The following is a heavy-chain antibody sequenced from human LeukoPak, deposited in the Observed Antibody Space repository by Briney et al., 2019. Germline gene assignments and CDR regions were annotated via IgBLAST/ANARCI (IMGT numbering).Heavy chain of an antibody. V-gene: IGHV3-23*01. Sequence: TGGSLRLSCAASGFTFSSYAMSWVRQAPGKGLEWVSAISGSGGSTYYADSVKGRFTISRDNSKNTLYLQMNSLRAEDTAVYYCAKEAGYSYGIYYYGMDVWGQGTTVTVS. J-gene: IGHJ6*02. CDR1: GFTFSSYA. CDR3: AKEAGYSYGIYYYGMDV. CDR2: ISGSGGST. D-gene: IGHD5-18*01.